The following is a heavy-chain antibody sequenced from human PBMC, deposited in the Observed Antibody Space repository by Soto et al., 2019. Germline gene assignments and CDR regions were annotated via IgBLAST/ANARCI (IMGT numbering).Heavy chain of an antibody. J-gene: IGHJ4*02. CDR3: ARASPGGYSLGY. D-gene: IGHD5-18*01. Sequence: SETLSLTCTVSGGSISSSSYYWGWIRQPPGKGLEWIGSIYYSGSTYYNPSLKSRVTTSVDTSKNQFSLKLSSVTAADTAVYYCARASPGGYSLGYWGQGTLVTVSS. CDR2: IYYSGST. V-gene: IGHV4-39*07. CDR1: GGSISSSSYY.